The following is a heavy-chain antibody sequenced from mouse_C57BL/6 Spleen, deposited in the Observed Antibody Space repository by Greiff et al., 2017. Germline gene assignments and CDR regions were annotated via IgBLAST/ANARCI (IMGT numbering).Heavy chain of an antibody. Sequence: VQLQQSGAELVRPGASVTLSCKASGYTFTDYEMHWVKQTPVHGLEWIGAIDPETGGTAYNQKFKGKAILTADKSSSTAYMELRSLTSEDSAVYYCTRSRYYFDDWGQGTTLTVSS. CDR2: IDPETGGT. J-gene: IGHJ2*01. CDR1: GYTFTDYE. V-gene: IGHV1-15*01. CDR3: TRSRYYFDD.